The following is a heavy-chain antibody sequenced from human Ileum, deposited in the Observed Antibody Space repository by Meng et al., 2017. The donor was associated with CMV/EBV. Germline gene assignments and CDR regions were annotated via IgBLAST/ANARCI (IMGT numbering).Heavy chain of an antibody. CDR3: ARLRVMVVTGGDYYYYGMDV. Sequence: GESLKISCAASGFTFSSYSMNWVRQAPGKGLEWVSSISSSSSYIYYADSVKGRFTISRDNAKNSLYLQMNSLRAEDTAVYYCARLRVMVVTGGDYYYYGMDVWGQGTTVTVSS. CDR1: GFTFSSYS. J-gene: IGHJ6*02. V-gene: IGHV3-21*01. D-gene: IGHD4-23*01. CDR2: ISSSSSYI.